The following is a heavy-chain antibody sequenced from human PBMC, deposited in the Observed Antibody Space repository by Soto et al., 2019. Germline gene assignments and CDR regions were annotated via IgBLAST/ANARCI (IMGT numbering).Heavy chain of an antibody. CDR3: VRDARVAYY. CDR2: ISGTSSDT. V-gene: IGHV3-11*06. J-gene: IGHJ4*02. CDR1: GFTFSDYY. D-gene: IGHD3-3*01. Sequence: GGSLRLSCAASGFTFSDYYMNWLRQAPGKGLEWVSYISGTSSDTNYADSVKGRFTISRDNAKNSLYLQMNSLRAEDTAVYYCVRDARVAYYWGLGTLVTVSS.